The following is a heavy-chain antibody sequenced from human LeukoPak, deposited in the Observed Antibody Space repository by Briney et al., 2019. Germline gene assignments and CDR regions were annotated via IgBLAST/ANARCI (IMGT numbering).Heavy chain of an antibody. CDR2: ISYNGGST. J-gene: IGHJ3*02. D-gene: IGHD2-8*01. Sequence: GESLKISCSASGFTFRTFGMHWVRPAPGKGLDYVSAISYNGGSTYYADSVRDRFTISRDNSKNTLYLQKSSLRAEDTALYYCGKDSALNGFDIWGQGTMVTVSA. CDR3: GKDSALNGFDI. V-gene: IGHV3-64D*06. CDR1: GFTFRTFG.